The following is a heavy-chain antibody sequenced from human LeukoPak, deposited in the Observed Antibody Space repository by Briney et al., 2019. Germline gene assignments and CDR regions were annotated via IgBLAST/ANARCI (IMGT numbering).Heavy chain of an antibody. CDR2: IFHSGTT. Sequence: SETLSLTCTVSDEVITSNNWWSWVRQSPGKGLEWIGEIFHSGTTRYKASLESRVTMLLDKSKNQFSLRLNSVTAADTAVHFCARLRLSGGSFSVGWFDPWGQGIQVTVSS. V-gene: IGHV4-4*02. J-gene: IGHJ5*02. CDR3: ARLRLSGGSFSVGWFDP. D-gene: IGHD1-26*01. CDR1: DEVITSNNW.